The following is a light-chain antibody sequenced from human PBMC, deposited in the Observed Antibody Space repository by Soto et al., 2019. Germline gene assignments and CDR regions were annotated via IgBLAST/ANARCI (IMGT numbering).Light chain of an antibody. CDR1: NIGNKV. V-gene: IGLV3-21*02. J-gene: IGLJ3*02. CDR3: QVWDTSDPRVM. CDR2: DDR. Sequence: SYELTQPPSVSVAPGLTATITCGGDNIGNKVVHWYQQKPGQAPVLVVCDDRDRPSGIPERFSGSNSGNTATLTISRVEAGDEADYHCQVWDTSDPRVMFGGGTKLTVL.